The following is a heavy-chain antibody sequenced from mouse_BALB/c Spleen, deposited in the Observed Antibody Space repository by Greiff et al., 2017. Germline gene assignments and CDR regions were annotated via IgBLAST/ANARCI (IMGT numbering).Heavy chain of an antibody. Sequence: EVQLVESGGGLVQPGGSRKLSCAASGFTFSSFGMHWVRQAPEKGLEWVAYISSGSSTIYYADTVKGRFTISRDNPKNTLFLQMTSLRSEDTAMYYCARGSLYYFDYWGQGTTLTVSA. J-gene: IGHJ2*01. CDR3: ARGSLYYFDY. D-gene: IGHD6-1*01. V-gene: IGHV5-17*02. CDR1: GFTFSSFG. CDR2: ISSGSSTI.